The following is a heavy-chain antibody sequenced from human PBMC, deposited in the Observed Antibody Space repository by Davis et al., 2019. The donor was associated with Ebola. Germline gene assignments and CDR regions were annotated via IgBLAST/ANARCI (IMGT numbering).Heavy chain of an antibody. D-gene: IGHD1-1*01. CDR3: ARRAFDNYYFDY. V-gene: IGHV3-48*03. CDR1: GFTFSSYE. J-gene: IGHJ4*02. Sequence: GESLKISCAASGFTFSSYEMNWVRQAPGKGLEWVSYISSSGSTIYYADSVKGRFTFSRDNAKNSLHLQMDSLRAEDTAVYYCARRAFDNYYFDYWGQGTLVTVSS. CDR2: ISSSGSTI.